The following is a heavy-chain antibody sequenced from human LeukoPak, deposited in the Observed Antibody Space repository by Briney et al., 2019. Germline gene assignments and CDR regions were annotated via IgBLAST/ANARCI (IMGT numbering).Heavy chain of an antibody. CDR3: ARDAGYSSGWYGY. J-gene: IGHJ4*02. CDR2: ISSSSSYI. V-gene: IGHV3-21*01. CDR1: GFTFSSYR. D-gene: IGHD6-19*01. Sequence: PGGSLRLSCAASGFTFSSYRMNWVRQAPGKGLEWVSSISSSSSYIYYADSVKGRFTISRDNAKNSLFLQMNSLRAEDTAVYYCARDAGYSSGWYGYWGQGTLVTVSS.